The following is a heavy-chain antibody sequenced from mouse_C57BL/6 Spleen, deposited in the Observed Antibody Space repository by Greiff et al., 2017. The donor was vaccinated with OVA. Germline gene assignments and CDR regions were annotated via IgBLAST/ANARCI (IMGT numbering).Heavy chain of an antibody. Sequence: VKLVESGAELMKPGASVKLSCKATGYTFTGYWIEWVKQRPGHGLEWIGEILPGSGSTNYNEKLKGKATFTADTSCNTSYMQLSSLTTEDCAIYYCARSPTVVAYCFDYWGQGTTLTVSS. CDR2: ILPGSGST. D-gene: IGHD1-1*01. CDR1: GYTFTGYW. J-gene: IGHJ2*01. V-gene: IGHV1-9*01. CDR3: ARSPTVVAYCFDY.